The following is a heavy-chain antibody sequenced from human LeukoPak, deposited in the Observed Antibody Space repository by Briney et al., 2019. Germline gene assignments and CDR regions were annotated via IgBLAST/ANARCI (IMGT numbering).Heavy chain of an antibody. CDR2: INHSGST. CDR1: GGSFSGYY. Sequence: SETLSLTCAVYGGSFSGYYWSWIRQPPGKGLEWIGEINHSGSTNYNPSLKSRVTISVDTSKNQFSLKLSSATAADTAVYYCARDRITMVRGSSRWFDPWGQGTLVTVSS. CDR3: ARDRITMVRGSSRWFDP. V-gene: IGHV4-34*01. J-gene: IGHJ5*02. D-gene: IGHD3-10*01.